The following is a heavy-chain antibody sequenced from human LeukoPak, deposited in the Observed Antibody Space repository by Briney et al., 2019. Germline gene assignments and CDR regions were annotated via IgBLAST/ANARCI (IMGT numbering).Heavy chain of an antibody. CDR1: GFTFSSYE. CDR2: ISSSGSTI. Sequence: GGSLRLSCAASGFTFSSYEMNWVCQAPGKGLEWVSYISSSGSTIYYADSVKGRFTISRDNAKNSLYLQMNSLRVEDTAVYYCGRVALDTSMIHYWGQGTLVTVSS. J-gene: IGHJ4*02. V-gene: IGHV3-48*03. D-gene: IGHD5-18*01. CDR3: GRVALDTSMIHY.